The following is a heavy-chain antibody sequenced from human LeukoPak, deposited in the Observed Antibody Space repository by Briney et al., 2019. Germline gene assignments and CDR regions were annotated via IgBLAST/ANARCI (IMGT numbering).Heavy chain of an antibody. CDR1: GYTFTSYG. J-gene: IGHJ3*02. CDR3: ARTHRLRYFDWLSFSDAFDI. CDR2: ISAYNGNT. D-gene: IGHD3-9*01. V-gene: IGHV1-18*01. Sequence: RASVKVSFKASGYTFTSYGISWVRQAPGQGLEWMGWISAYNGNTNYAQKLQGRVTMTTDTSTSTAYMELRSLRSDDTAVYYCARTHRLRYFDWLSFSDAFDIWGQGTMVTVSS.